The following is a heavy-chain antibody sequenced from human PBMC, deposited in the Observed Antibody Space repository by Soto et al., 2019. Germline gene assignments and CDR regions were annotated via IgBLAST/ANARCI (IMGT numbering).Heavy chain of an antibody. CDR2: ISAYNGNT. D-gene: IGHD1-1*01. J-gene: IGHJ4*02. CDR3: ATFTTGTIHFDY. CDR1: GYTFPSYG. V-gene: IGHV1-18*01. Sequence: ASVKVSCKASGYTFPSYGISWVREAPGQGLEWMGWISAYNGNTHFAQKFQGRVTMTTDTSTTTAYMELRSLHSDDTAVYYCATFTTGTIHFDYWGQGTQVTVYS.